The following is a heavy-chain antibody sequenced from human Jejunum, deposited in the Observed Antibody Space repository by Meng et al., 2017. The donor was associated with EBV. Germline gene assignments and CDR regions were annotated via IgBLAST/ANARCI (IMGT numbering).Heavy chain of an antibody. Sequence: VVLVGFGGVLVQPGGSLSLACVVSGVTLSDYWMHRVRQVPGKGLLWVSRSNSDETSISYAESVKGRFSMSRDNAKNTLFLQMNSLTVEDTAVYYCARRDSRGGFYDSWGQGTLVTVSS. D-gene: IGHD2-15*01. CDR3: ARRDSRGGFYDS. V-gene: IGHV3-74*01. CDR2: SNSDETSI. J-gene: IGHJ4*02. CDR1: GVTLSDYW.